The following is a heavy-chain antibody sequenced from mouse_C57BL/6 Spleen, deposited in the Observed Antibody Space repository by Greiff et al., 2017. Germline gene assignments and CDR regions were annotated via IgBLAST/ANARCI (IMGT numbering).Heavy chain of an antibody. V-gene: IGHV1-81*01. Sequence: QVQLQQSGAELARPGASVKLSCKASGYTFTSYGISWVKQRTGQGLEWIGEIYPRSGNTYYNEKFKGKATLTAAKSSSTAYMELRSLTSEDSAVYFCARKGYYGSSWNFDYWGQGTTLTVSS. CDR3: ARKGYYGSSWNFDY. J-gene: IGHJ2*01. CDR1: GYTFTSYG. CDR2: IYPRSGNT. D-gene: IGHD1-1*01.